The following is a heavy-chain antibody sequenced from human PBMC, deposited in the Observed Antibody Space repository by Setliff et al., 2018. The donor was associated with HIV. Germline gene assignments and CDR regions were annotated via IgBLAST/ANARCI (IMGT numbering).Heavy chain of an antibody. J-gene: IGHJ4*02. CDR3: ARGWEGGMDY. Sequence: ASVKVSCKASGYIFTSYYIHWVRQAPGQGLEWLGMINPSGGSTWYAQKFQGRVTMTGDTSTNTLYMELSSLRSEDTAVYYCARGWEGGMDYWGQGTLVTVSS. D-gene: IGHD1-26*01. CDR1: GYIFTSYY. V-gene: IGHV1-46*01. CDR2: INPSGGST.